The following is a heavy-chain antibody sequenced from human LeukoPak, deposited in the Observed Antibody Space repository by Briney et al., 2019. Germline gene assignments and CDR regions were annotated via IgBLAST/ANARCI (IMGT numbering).Heavy chain of an antibody. CDR1: GFTFSSYA. J-gene: IGHJ4*02. Sequence: GGSLRLSCAASGFTFSSYAMSWVRQAPGKGLEWVSAISGSGGSTYYADSVKGRFTISRDNSKNTLYLQMNSLRAEDTALYYCANWAVVITPRYYFDYWGQGTLVTVSS. CDR3: ANWAVVITPRYYFDY. CDR2: ISGSGGST. D-gene: IGHD3-22*01. V-gene: IGHV3-23*01.